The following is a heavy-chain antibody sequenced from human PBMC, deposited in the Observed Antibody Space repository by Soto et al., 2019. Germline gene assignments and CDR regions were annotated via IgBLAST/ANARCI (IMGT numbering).Heavy chain of an antibody. CDR1: GFTFSSYG. D-gene: IGHD2-2*01. CDR3: AREGYCSSTSCYYFDY. V-gene: IGHV3-33*08. J-gene: IGHJ4*02. Sequence: GESLKISCAASGFTFSSYGMHWVRQAPGKGLEWVAVIWYDGSNKYYADSVKGRFTISRDNSKNTLYLQMNSLRAEDTAVYYCAREGYCSSTSCYYFDYWGQGTLVTVSS. CDR2: IWYDGSNK.